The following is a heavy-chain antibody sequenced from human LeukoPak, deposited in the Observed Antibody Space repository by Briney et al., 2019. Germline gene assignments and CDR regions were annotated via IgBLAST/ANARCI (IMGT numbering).Heavy chain of an antibody. CDR2: IHPSGIF. D-gene: IGHD5-24*01. CDR1: GGSCDDYY. J-gene: IGHJ4*02. CDR3: ARGRDRSKTGDH. Sequence: SETLSLTCAVYGGSCDDYYCSWIRQPPGKGLVWIGEIHPSGIFYHNPSLMSRVTISIDTSKSQFSLRLTSVTAADTAFYYCARGRDRSKTGDHWGQGSLVTVSS. V-gene: IGHV4-34*01.